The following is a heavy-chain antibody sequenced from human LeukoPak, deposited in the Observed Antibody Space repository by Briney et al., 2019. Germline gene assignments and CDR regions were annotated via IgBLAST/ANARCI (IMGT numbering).Heavy chain of an antibody. CDR3: ARGSGYRIDY. D-gene: IGHD5-12*01. V-gene: IGHV4-34*01. Sequence: SETLSLTCAVYGGSFSGYYWSWIRQPPGKGLEWIGEINHSGSTNYNPSLKSRVTISVDTSKNQFSLKLSSVTAADTAVYYCARGSGYRIDYWGQGTLVSVS. CDR2: INHSGST. J-gene: IGHJ4*02. CDR1: GGSFSGYY.